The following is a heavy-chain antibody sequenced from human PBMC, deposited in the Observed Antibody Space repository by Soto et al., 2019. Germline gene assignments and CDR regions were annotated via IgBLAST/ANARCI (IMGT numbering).Heavy chain of an antibody. Sequence: QLHLQESGPGLVKPSETLSLTCTVSGDSFSTSNYYWGWIRQPPGKGLEWIGNIFYGGGTGVTYYNPSLKSRVIISVDTSKNQFSLKLRSITAADTAFYFCARRGGGDSMFDSWGQAKLVTVSS. CDR2: IFYGGGTGVT. CDR3: ARRGGGDSMFDS. J-gene: IGHJ4*02. V-gene: IGHV4-39*01. D-gene: IGHD4-17*01. CDR1: GDSFSTSNYY.